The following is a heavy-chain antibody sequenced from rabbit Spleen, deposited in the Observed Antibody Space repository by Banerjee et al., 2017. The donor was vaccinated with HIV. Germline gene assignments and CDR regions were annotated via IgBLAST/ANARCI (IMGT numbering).Heavy chain of an antibody. CDR3: ARDLAGAIGWNFYL. Sequence: QEQLEESGGGLVKPGASLTLTCKASGFSFSNGYYMYWVRQAPGKGLEWIACINAATGKPVYATWAKGRFTISRTSSTTVTLQMTSLTAADTATYFCARDLAGAIGWNFYLWGQGTLVTVS. CDR2: INAATGKP. CDR1: GFSFSNGYY. V-gene: IGHV1S45*01. D-gene: IGHD4-1*01. J-gene: IGHJ4*01.